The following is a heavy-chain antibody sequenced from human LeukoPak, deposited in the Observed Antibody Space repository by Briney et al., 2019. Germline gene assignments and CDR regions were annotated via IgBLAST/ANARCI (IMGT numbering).Heavy chain of an antibody. J-gene: IGHJ6*02. Sequence: AGGSLRLSCAASGLSLSNYWMSWVRQAPGKGLEWVANINQDGSDKYYVDSVVGRFTISKDNAKNSVYLQMNSLRPEDTAIYYCAWYGVTHGLDVWGQGTTVTVSS. D-gene: IGHD3-10*01. CDR3: AWYGVTHGLDV. CDR2: INQDGSDK. CDR1: GLSLSNYW. V-gene: IGHV3-7*01.